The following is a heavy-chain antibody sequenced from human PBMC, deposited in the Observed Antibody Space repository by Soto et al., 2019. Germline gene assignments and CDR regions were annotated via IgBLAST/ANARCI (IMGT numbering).Heavy chain of an antibody. CDR2: INHSGNT. CDR3: ARHHVRGRTIAGAAEF. V-gene: IGHV4-34*01. CDR1: GGSFSGYY. Sequence: SETLSLTCAVYGGSFSGYYWSWIRQPPGKGLEWIGEINHSGNTNYNPSLKSRVTISVDTSKNQLFLNLSSVTAADTTMYYCARHHVRGRTIAGAAEFWGQGALVTVSS. D-gene: IGHD6-13*01. J-gene: IGHJ4*02.